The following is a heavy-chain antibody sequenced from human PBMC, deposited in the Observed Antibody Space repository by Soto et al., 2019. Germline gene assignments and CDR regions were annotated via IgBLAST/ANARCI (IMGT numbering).Heavy chain of an antibody. CDR2: MNPNSGNT. D-gene: IGHD2-2*01. CDR1: GYTFTSYD. CDR3: ASCSSTSCYGGANWFDP. V-gene: IGHV1-8*01. Sequence: QVQLVQSGAEVKKPGASVKVSRKASGYTFTSYDINWVRQATGQGLEWMGWMNPNSGNTGYAQKFQGRVTMTRNTSISTAYMELSSLRSEDTAVYYCASCSSTSCYGGANWFDPWGQGTLVTVSS. J-gene: IGHJ5*02.